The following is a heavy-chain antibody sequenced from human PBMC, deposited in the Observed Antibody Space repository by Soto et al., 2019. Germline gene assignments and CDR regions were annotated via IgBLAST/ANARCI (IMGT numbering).Heavy chain of an antibody. D-gene: IGHD5-12*01. J-gene: IGHJ4*02. CDR2: IIPIFGTA. Sequence: AASVKVSCKASGGTFSSYAISWVRQAPGQGLEWMGGIIPIFGTANHAQKFQGRVTITADESTSTAYMELSSLRSEDTAVYYCARAVVGGYIVYWGQGTLVTVSS. V-gene: IGHV1-69*13. CDR1: GGTFSSYA. CDR3: ARAVVGGYIVY.